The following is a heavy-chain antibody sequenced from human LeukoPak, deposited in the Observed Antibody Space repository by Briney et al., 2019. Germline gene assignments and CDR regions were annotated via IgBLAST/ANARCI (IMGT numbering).Heavy chain of an antibody. V-gene: IGHV3-23*01. CDR1: GFTFSSYA. D-gene: IGHD3-10*01. CDR3: AKALLKYSSGRGIDY. CDR2: FSGSGDST. J-gene: IGHJ4*02. Sequence: PGGSLRLSCAASGFTFSSYAMSWVRQAPGKGLEWVSVFSGSGDSTYYADPVKGRFTISRDNSKNTLYLQMNSLRAEDTAVYYCAKALLKYSSGRGIDYWGQGTLVTVSS.